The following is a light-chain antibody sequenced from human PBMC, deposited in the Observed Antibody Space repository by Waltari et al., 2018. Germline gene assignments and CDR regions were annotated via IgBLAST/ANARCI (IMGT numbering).Light chain of an antibody. Sequence: QSALTQPPSASGTPGQRATIPCSGSSSHIGGNTANLYQQLPGTAPKLRIYSNNRRPSGVPDRFSGSKSGTSASLAISGLQSEDEADYYCAAWDDSLNGWVFGGGTKLTVL. CDR3: AAWDDSLNGWV. V-gene: IGLV1-44*01. CDR1: SSHIGGNT. CDR2: SNN. J-gene: IGLJ3*02.